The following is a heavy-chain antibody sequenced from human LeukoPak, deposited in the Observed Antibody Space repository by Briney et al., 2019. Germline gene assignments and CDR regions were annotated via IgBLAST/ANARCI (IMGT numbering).Heavy chain of an antibody. CDR3: ARERRGYYDSSGYYSGRPIDY. CDR1: GGSISSYY. J-gene: IGHJ4*02. D-gene: IGHD3-22*01. V-gene: IGHV4-59*01. Sequence: SETLSLTCTVSGGSISSYYWSWIRQPPGNGLEWIGYIYYSGSTNYNPSLKSRVTISVDTSKNQFSLKLSSVTAADTAVYYCARERRGYYDSSGYYSGRPIDYWGQGTLVTVSS. CDR2: IYYSGST.